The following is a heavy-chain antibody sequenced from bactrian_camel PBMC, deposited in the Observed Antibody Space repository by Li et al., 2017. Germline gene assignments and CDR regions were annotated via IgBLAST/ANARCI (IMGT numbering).Heavy chain of an antibody. V-gene: IGHV3S36*01. CDR1: GFTFDDYA. CDR3: AADLYSSPGGKDWVGYSASGY. Sequence: VQLVESGGGLVQPGGSLRLSCAASGFTFDDYAMGWIRQAPGKGLEWVSGIISGGSTTYYADSVKDRFTISRDNAKNTLYLQMNSLKPEDTAVYYCAADLYSSPGGKDWVGYSASGYWGQGTQVTVS. J-gene: IGHJ4*01. D-gene: IGHD5*01. CDR2: IISGGSTT.